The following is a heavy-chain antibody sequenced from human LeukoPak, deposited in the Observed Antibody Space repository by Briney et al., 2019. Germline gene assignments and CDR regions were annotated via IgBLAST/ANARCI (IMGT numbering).Heavy chain of an antibody. D-gene: IGHD3-22*01. CDR3: ARSTMIRVDY. Sequence: PSETLSLTCTVSGGSISSSSYYWGWIRQPPGKGLEWIGSIYYSGSTYYNPSLKSRVTISVDTSKNQFSLKLSSVTAADTAVYYCARSTMIRVDYWGEGTLVTVSS. V-gene: IGHV4-39*07. CDR1: GGSISSSSYY. CDR2: IYYSGST. J-gene: IGHJ4*02.